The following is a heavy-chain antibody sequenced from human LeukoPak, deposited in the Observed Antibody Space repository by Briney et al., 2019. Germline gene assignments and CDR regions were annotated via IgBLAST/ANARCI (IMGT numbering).Heavy chain of an antibody. V-gene: IGHV1-24*01. CDR1: GYTLTGLS. Sequence: VASVKVSCKVSGYTLTGLSMHWVRQAPGKGLEWMGGFDPEDGETIYAQKFQGRVTMTEDTSTDTAYMELSSLRSEDTAVYYCVYSSGWFRDAFDIWGQGTMVTVSS. CDR2: FDPEDGET. J-gene: IGHJ3*02. CDR3: VYSSGWFRDAFDI. D-gene: IGHD6-19*01.